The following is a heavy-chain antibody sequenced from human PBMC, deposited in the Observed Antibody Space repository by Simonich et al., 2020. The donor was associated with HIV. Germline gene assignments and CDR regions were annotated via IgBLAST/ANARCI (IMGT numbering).Heavy chain of an antibody. CDR1: GFTFSSYS. V-gene: IGHV3-21*01. Sequence: EVQLVESGGGLVKPGGSLRLSCAASGFTFSSYSMNWGRKAPGEGLEWVSSIISSSSYIYYADSVKGRFTISRDNAKNSLYLQMHSLRAEDTAVYYCARDGRKGSSTSCSDYWGQGTLVTVSS. J-gene: IGHJ4*02. CDR3: ARDGRKGSSTSCSDY. CDR2: IISSSSYI. D-gene: IGHD2-2*01.